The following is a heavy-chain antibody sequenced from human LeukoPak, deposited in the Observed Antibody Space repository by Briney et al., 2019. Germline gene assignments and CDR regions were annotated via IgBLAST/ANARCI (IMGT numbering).Heavy chain of an antibody. CDR1: GFTFSSYA. D-gene: IGHD3-10*01. J-gene: IGHJ4*02. Sequence: GGSLRLSCAASGFTFSSYAMSWVRQAPGKGLEWVSAIRGSGGSTYYADSVKGRFTISRDNSKNTLYLQMNSLRAEDTAVYYCAKFRLTMVRGVITIFDYWGQGTLVTVSS. CDR2: IRGSGGST. V-gene: IGHV3-23*01. CDR3: AKFRLTMVRGVITIFDY.